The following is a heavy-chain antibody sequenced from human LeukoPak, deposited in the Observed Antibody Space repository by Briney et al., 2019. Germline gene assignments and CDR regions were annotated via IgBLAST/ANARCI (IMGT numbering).Heavy chain of an antibody. CDR2: IGYRGGT. J-gene: IGHJ4*02. Sequence: SSETLSLTCTVSGGSVSSRTYFWAWIRQPPGKGRHCIAKIGYRGGTYYNPSLKSRVTIPVATSRNQFSLNLISVTAADTAVYSCASFVGGSHYRYYFDSWGQGTLVTVSS. CDR1: GGSVSSRTYF. D-gene: IGHD1-26*01. V-gene: IGHV4-39*01. CDR3: ASFVGGSHYRYYFDS.